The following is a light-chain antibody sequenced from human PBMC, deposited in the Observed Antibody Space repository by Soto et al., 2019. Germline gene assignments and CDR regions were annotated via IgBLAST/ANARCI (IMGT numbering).Light chain of an antibody. V-gene: IGLV3-21*04. CDR3: QLWDSDSDHWV. J-gene: IGLJ3*02. CDR1: NIGDKS. CDR2: YDS. Sequence: SYELTQPPSVSVAPGKTATMTCGGNNIGDKSVHWYQQRPGQAPILVINYDSDRPSGIPERFSGSNSGNTATLTISRVEAGDEADYYCQLWDSDSDHWVFGGGTKVTVL.